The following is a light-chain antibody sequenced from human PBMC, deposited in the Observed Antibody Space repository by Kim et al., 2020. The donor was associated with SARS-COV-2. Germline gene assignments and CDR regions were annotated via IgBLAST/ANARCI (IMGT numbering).Light chain of an antibody. CDR3: QQYGSSPPTT. Sequence: EIVLTQSPGTLSLSPGERATLSCRASQSVSSSYLAWYQQKPGQAPRLLIYGASSRATGIPDRFSGSGYGTDFTLTISRLEPEDFAGYYCQQYGSSPPTTFGQGTRLEIK. CDR1: QSVSSSY. V-gene: IGKV3-20*01. CDR2: GAS. J-gene: IGKJ5*01.